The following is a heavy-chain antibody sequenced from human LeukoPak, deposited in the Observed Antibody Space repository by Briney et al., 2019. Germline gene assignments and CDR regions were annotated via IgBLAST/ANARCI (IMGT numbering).Heavy chain of an antibody. Sequence: ASVKVSCKASGYTFTDYYINWVRQAPGQGLEWVGWISGFNGNTNYAQNFHDRVTMTTDTSTTTAYMELRNLRSDDTAVYYCARVEYCNVGNCYFRPGAYWGQGTLVTVSS. D-gene: IGHD2-15*01. CDR2: ISGFNGNT. J-gene: IGHJ4*02. V-gene: IGHV1-18*04. CDR3: ARVEYCNVGNCYFRPGAY. CDR1: GYTFTDYY.